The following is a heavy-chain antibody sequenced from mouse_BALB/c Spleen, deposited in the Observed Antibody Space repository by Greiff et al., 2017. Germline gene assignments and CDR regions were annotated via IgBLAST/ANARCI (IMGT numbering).Heavy chain of an antibody. CDR2: IYPYNGGT. CDR3: ARKNWDERDAMDY. CDR1: GYTFTDYN. J-gene: IGHJ4*01. V-gene: IGHV1S29*02. Sequence: EVQLQESGPELVKPGASVKISCKASGYTFTDYNMHWVKQSHGKSLEWIGYIYPYNGGTGYNQKFKSKATLTVDNSSSTAYMELRSLTSEDSAVYYCARKNWDERDAMDYWGQGTSVTVSS. D-gene: IGHD4-1*01.